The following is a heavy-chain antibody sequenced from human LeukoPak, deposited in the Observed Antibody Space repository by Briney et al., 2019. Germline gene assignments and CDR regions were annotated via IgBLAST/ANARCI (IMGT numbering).Heavy chain of an antibody. CDR3: AHCKSVPSTVTTRWFDS. J-gene: IGHJ5*01. D-gene: IGHD4-11*01. CDR1: GFSPSTRGAG. Sequence: SGPTLVNPPQTLTLTCTFSGFSPSTRGAGVGWIRQPPGMALVWLALLSWDDDKRYSPSLKSRLPITNDASNNQVVLTMTNMDPVDTATYYCAHCKSVPSTVTTRWFDSLVQGTLVSVSS. V-gene: IGHV2-5*02. CDR2: LSWDDDK.